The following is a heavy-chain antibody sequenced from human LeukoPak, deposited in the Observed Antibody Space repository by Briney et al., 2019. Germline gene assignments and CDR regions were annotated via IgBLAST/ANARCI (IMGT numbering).Heavy chain of an antibody. V-gene: IGHV3-21*01. J-gene: IGHJ5*02. CDR3: ARDLVGATYWFDP. D-gene: IGHD1-26*01. CDR1: GFTFSSYS. Sequence: GGSLRPSCAASGFTFSSYSMNWVRQAPGKGLEWVSSISSSSSYIYYADSVKGRFTISRDNAKNSLYLQMNSLRAEDTAVYYCARDLVGATYWFDPWGQGTLVTVSS. CDR2: ISSSSSYI.